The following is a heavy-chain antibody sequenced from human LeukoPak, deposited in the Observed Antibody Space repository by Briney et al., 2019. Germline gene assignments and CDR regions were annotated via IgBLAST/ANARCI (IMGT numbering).Heavy chain of an antibody. D-gene: IGHD3-22*01. V-gene: IGHV6-1*01. CDR1: GDSVSSNSAA. Sequence: SQALSHTCAISGDSVSSNSAAWNWIRQSPSRGLEWLGRTYYRSKWYNDYAVSVKSRITINPDTSKNQFSLQLNSVTPEDTAVYYCARDARTYYYDSSGYYLSLDDAFDIWGQGTMVTVSS. CDR3: ARDARTYYYDSSGYYLSLDDAFDI. CDR2: TYYRSKWYN. J-gene: IGHJ3*02.